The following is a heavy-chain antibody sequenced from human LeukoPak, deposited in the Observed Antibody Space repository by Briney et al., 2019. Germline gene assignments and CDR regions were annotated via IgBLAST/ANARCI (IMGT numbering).Heavy chain of an antibody. J-gene: IGHJ4*02. CDR2: IYYSGST. Sequence: PSETLSLTCTVSGGSISSGGYYWSWIRQHPGKGLEWIGYIYYSGSTNYNPSLKSRVTISVDTSKNQFSLKLSSVTAADTAVYYCARDTDYGGNFDYWGQGTLVTVSS. CDR1: GGSISSGGYY. V-gene: IGHV4-61*08. CDR3: ARDTDYGGNFDY. D-gene: IGHD4-23*01.